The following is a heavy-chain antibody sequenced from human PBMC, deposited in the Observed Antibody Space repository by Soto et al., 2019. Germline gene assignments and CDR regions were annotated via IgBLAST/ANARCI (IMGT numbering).Heavy chain of an antibody. V-gene: IGHV3-33*01. D-gene: IGHD3-3*01. CDR3: ARAYYDFWSGYLGAAFDI. Sequence: GGSLRLSCAASGFTFSSYGMHWVRQAPGKGLEWVAVIWYDGSNKYYADSVKGRFTISRDNSKNTLYLQMNSLRAEDTAVYYCARAYYDFWSGYLGAAFDIWGQGTMVTVSS. J-gene: IGHJ3*02. CDR1: GFTFSSYG. CDR2: IWYDGSNK.